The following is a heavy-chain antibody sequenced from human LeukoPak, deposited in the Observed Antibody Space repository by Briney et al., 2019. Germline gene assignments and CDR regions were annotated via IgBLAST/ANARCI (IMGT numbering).Heavy chain of an antibody. CDR3: ARGYSHNSGGWLDP. V-gene: IGHV3-23*01. J-gene: IGHJ5*02. CDR2: LTDSGDAT. D-gene: IGHD5-12*01. Sequence: KPGGPLRLSRAVSGFTFSHYAMSWVRQAPGTGLEWVGSLTDSGDATYYADSVKGRLTISRDNSNSTLYLHISGLRDEDTAVYYCARGYSHNSGGWLDPWGQGTLVTVSS. CDR1: GFTFSHYA.